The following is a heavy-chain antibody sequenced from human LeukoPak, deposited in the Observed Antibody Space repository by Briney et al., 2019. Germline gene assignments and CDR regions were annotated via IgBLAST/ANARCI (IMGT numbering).Heavy chain of an antibody. D-gene: IGHD2-15*01. CDR1: GGSFSGYY. CDR2: INHSGST. CDR3: ARHVRRSLSIGPDY. Sequence: SETLSLTCAVYGGSFSGYYWSWIRQPPGKGLEWIGEINHSGSTNYNPSLKSRVTISVDTSKNQFSLKLSSVTAADTAVYYCARHVRRSLSIGPDYWGQGTLVTVSS. V-gene: IGHV4-34*01. J-gene: IGHJ4*02.